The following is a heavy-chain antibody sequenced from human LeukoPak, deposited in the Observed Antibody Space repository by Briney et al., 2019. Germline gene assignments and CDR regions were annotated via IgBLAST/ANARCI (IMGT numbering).Heavy chain of an antibody. CDR2: IYHSGST. D-gene: IGHD6-13*01. CDR3: ARQAAAAGTDAFDI. CDR1: GYSISSGYY. Sequence: SETLSLTCAVSGYSISSGYYWGWIRQPPGKGLEWIGSIYHSGSTYYNPSLKSRVTISVDTSKNQFSLKLSSVTAAVTAVYYCARQAAAAGTDAFDIWGQGTMVTVSS. V-gene: IGHV4-38-2*01. J-gene: IGHJ3*02.